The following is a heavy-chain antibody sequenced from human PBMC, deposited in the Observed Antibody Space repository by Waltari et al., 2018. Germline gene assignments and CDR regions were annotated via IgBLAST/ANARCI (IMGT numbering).Heavy chain of an antibody. D-gene: IGHD1-1*01. CDR1: GFTFGDYA. CDR3: TRDGGTISSSWFDY. CDR2: IRSKAYGGTT. J-gene: IGHJ5*01. V-gene: IGHV3-49*04. Sequence: EVQLVESGGGLVQPGRSLRLSCTASGFTFGDYAMSWVRQAPGKGLEWVGFIRSKAYGGTTEYAASVKGRFSISRDDSKSIAYLQMNSLKTEDTAVYYCTRDGGTISSSWFDYWGQGTLVIVSS.